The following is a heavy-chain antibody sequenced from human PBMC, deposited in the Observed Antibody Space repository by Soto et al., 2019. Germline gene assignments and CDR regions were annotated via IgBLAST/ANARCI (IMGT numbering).Heavy chain of an antibody. D-gene: IGHD3-10*01. CDR2: LDGAGGST. V-gene: IGHV3-23*01. J-gene: IGHJ6*02. CDR1: GFTFSDYA. Sequence: PGGSLRLSCLASGFTFSDYAMTWVRHVPGRGLEWVASLDGAGGSTYYADSVRGRFTISRDNSQNTLFLQMKRLTVDDTAIYYCAAPRDEYGSGVSWFTYGMDIWGQETTVTVSS. CDR3: AAPRDEYGSGVSWFTYGMDI.